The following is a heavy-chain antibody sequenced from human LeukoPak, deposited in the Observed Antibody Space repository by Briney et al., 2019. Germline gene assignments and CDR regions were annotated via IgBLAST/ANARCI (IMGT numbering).Heavy chain of an antibody. J-gene: IGHJ4*02. D-gene: IGHD5-18*01. CDR2: IISIVGIA. CDR1: GGTFTSYA. V-gene: IGHV1-69*04. CDR3: ARDPSDTIMVNGPFDY. Sequence: ASVKVSCKASGGTFTSYAISWVRQAPGQGLEWMGRIISIVGIAKTAQKFQGRVTVTADKSTSTAYMELSSLGYEDTAVYYCARDPSDTIMVNGPFDYWGQGTLVTVPS.